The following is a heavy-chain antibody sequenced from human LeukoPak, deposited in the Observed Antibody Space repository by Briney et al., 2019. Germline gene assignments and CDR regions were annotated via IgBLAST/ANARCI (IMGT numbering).Heavy chain of an antibody. V-gene: IGHV3-23*01. CDR3: AKDASIGKYCTNGVCSPFDY. D-gene: IGHD2-8*01. Sequence: AGGSLRLSCAGSGFTFSSYAMSWVRQAPGQGLGGVSVISDSGDYTSYADSVRGRFTISRDNSRNTLYLQMISLRPEDTAVYYCAKDASIGKYCTNGVCSPFDYWGQGTLVTVSS. CDR1: GFTFSSYA. J-gene: IGHJ4*02. CDR2: ISDSGDYT.